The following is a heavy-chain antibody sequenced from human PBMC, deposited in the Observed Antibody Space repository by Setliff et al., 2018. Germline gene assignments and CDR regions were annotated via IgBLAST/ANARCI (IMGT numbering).Heavy chain of an antibody. CDR2: IHYSGST. J-gene: IGHJ6*03. CDR1: GYSISTNYY. V-gene: IGHV4-38-2*01. Sequence: SETLSLTCAVSGYSISTNYYWGWIRQPPGKGLEWIGSIHYSGSTYYTPSLKSRVTISVDTSRNQFSLKLSSVAVADTAVYYCARMSGFQYMDVWGKGTTVTVSS. D-gene: IGHD3-3*01. CDR3: ARMSGFQYMDV.